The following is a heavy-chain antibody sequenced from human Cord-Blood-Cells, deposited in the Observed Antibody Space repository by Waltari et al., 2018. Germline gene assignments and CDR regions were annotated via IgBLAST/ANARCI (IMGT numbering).Heavy chain of an antibody. D-gene: IGHD3-10*01. CDR1: GGTFSSYA. CDR3: ARDFARGESWFDP. J-gene: IGHJ5*02. V-gene: IGHV1-69*14. CDR2: IIPILGTA. Sequence: QVQLVQSGAEVKKPGSSVKVSCKASGGTFSSYAISWVRQAPGQGLEWLGAIIPILGTANYAPKFQGRVTITADKSTSTAYMELSSLRSEDTAVYDCARDFARGESWFDPWGQGTLVTVSS.